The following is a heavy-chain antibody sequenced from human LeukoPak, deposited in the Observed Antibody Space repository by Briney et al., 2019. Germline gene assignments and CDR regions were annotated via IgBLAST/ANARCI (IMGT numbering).Heavy chain of an antibody. D-gene: IGHD3-10*01. Sequence: SETLSLTCAAYGRSFSGYYWSWIRQPPGKGLEWIGEINHSGSTNYNPSLKSRVTISVDTSKNQFSLKLSSVIAADTAVYYCARDAAPYYYGSGIFRKNNWFDPWGQGTLVTVSS. V-gene: IGHV4-34*01. CDR2: INHSGST. J-gene: IGHJ5*02. CDR1: GRSFSGYY. CDR3: ARDAAPYYYGSGIFRKNNWFDP.